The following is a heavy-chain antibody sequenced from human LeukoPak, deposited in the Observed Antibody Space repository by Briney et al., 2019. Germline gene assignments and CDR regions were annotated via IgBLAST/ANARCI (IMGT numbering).Heavy chain of an antibody. CDR3: ARGDSGYDWKWFDP. J-gene: IGHJ5*02. CDR2: INHSGST. V-gene: IGHV4-34*01. D-gene: IGHD5-12*01. Sequence: SETLSLTCAVYGASFSGYYWSWIRQPPGKGLEWIGEINHSGSTNYNPSPKTRVTISVDASKKQFSRKLSSVTAADTAVYYCARGDSGYDWKWFDPWGQGNLGTVSS. CDR1: GASFSGYY.